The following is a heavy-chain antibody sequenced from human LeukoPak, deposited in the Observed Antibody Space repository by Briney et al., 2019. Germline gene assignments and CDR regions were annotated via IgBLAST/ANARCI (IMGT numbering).Heavy chain of an antibody. CDR1: GFTFSSYA. CDR3: AKDRGPYYGSGSYGGINY. J-gene: IGHJ4*02. Sequence: GGSLRLSCAASGFTFSSYAMSWVRQAPGKGLEWVSAISGSGGSTYYADSVKGRFTISRDNSKNTLYLQMNSLRAEDTAVYYCAKDRGPYYGSGSYGGINYWGQGTLVTVSS. V-gene: IGHV3-23*01. CDR2: ISGSGGST. D-gene: IGHD3-10*01.